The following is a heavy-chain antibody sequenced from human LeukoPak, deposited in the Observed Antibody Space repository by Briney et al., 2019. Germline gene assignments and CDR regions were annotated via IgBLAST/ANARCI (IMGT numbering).Heavy chain of an antibody. Sequence: GGSPRLSCAASGFTFSSYGMHWVRQAPGKGLEWVAFIRYDGSNKYYADSVKGRFTISRDNSKNTLYLQMNSLRAEDTAVYYCARAALSNYYFDYWGQGTLVTVSS. D-gene: IGHD5/OR15-5a*01. CDR2: IRYDGSNK. V-gene: IGHV3-30*02. CDR3: ARAALSNYYFDY. J-gene: IGHJ4*02. CDR1: GFTFSSYG.